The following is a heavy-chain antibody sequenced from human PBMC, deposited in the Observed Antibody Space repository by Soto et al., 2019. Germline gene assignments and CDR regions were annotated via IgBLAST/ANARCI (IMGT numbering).Heavy chain of an antibody. CDR3: ARVWNYGGKYYYYGMDV. V-gene: IGHV5-10-1*01. D-gene: IGHD1-7*01. Sequence: GESLKISCQGSGYSFTSYWISWVRQMPGKGLEWMGRIDPSDSYTNYSPSFQGHVTISADKSISTAYLQWSSLKASDTAMYYCARVWNYGGKYYYYGMDVWGQGTTVTVSS. J-gene: IGHJ6*02. CDR1: GYSFTSYW. CDR2: IDPSDSYT.